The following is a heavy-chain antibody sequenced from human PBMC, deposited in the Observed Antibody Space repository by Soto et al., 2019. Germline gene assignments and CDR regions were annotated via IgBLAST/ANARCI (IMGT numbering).Heavy chain of an antibody. Sequence: QVQLVESGGGVVQPGRSLRLSCAASGFTFSSYGMHWVRQAPGKGLEWVAVIWYDGSHKYYADSVKGRFTISRDNSKNTLYLQMNSLRAEDTAVYYCARVFDYVGAFDIWGQGTMVTVSS. CDR1: GFTFSSYG. CDR3: ARVFDYVGAFDI. V-gene: IGHV3-33*01. CDR2: IWYDGSHK. D-gene: IGHD3-9*01. J-gene: IGHJ3*02.